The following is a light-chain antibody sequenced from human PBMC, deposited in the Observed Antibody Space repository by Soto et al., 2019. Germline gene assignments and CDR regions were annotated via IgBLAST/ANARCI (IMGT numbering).Light chain of an antibody. J-gene: IGLJ3*02. CDR1: SSNIGAGYG. V-gene: IGLV1-40*01. Sequence: QSVLTKPPSVSGAPGQRVTISCTGSSSNIGAGYGVHWYQQLPGTAPKLLIYVNSNRPSGVPDRFSGSKSGTSASLAITGLRAEDEADYYCQSYDSSLSGWVFGGGTKLTVL. CDR3: QSYDSSLSGWV. CDR2: VNS.